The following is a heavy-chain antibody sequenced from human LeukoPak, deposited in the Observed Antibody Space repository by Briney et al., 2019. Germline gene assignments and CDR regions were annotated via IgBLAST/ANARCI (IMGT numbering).Heavy chain of an antibody. Sequence: GGSLRLSCAASGFTFSSYGMHWVRQAPGKGLEWVAVISYDGSNKYYADSVKGRFTISRDNSKNSLYLQMNSLRAEDTAVYYCGRQYYYGSGSYSFDYWGQGTLVTVSS. CDR1: GFTFSSYG. CDR2: ISYDGSNK. D-gene: IGHD3-10*01. J-gene: IGHJ4*02. V-gene: IGHV3-30*03. CDR3: GRQYYYGSGSYSFDY.